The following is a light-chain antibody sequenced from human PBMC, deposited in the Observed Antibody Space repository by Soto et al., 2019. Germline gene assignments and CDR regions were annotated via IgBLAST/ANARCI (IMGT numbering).Light chain of an antibody. CDR2: AAS. CDR3: QQYNDWPPLT. J-gene: IGKJ4*01. V-gene: IGKV3-15*01. Sequence: ETVMTQSPVTLSLSPGDRATLSCRASHSVRSNLAWYQQKPGQPPRLLIYAASTRATGIPGRFSGSGSGTEFTLTISSLQSEDSAVYYCQQYNDWPPLTFSGGTKVEIK. CDR1: HSVRSN.